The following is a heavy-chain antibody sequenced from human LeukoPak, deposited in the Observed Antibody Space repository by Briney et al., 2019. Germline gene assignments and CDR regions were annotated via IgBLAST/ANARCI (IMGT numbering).Heavy chain of an antibody. CDR3: ARALTPGYCSGGTCSYFDY. D-gene: IGHD2-15*01. J-gene: IGHJ4*02. Sequence: KPSETLSLTCTVSGGSISSYYWSWIRQPPGKGLEWIGYIYYSGSTNSNPSLKSRVTISVDTSKNQLSLKVSSVAAADTAVYYCARALTPGYCSGGTCSYFDYWGQGTLVTVSS. V-gene: IGHV4-59*01. CDR2: IYYSGST. CDR1: GGSISSYY.